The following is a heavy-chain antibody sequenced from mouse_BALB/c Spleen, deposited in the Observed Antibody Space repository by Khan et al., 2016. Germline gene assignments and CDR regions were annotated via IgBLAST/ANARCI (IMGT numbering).Heavy chain of an antibody. V-gene: IGHV1S135*01. J-gene: IGHJ2*01. D-gene: IGHD2-14*01. CDR1: GYSFTDYN. CDR2: IYPYNGGT. CDR3: SRRGYRYDPMDY. Sequence: VQLKQSGPELVKPGASVKVSCKASGYSFTDYNMYWVKQSHGKSLEWIGYIYPYNGGTSYNQKFKGKATLTVDKSSSTAFMQLNSLTSEDSAVYSFSRRGYRYDPMDYWGQGTTLTVSS.